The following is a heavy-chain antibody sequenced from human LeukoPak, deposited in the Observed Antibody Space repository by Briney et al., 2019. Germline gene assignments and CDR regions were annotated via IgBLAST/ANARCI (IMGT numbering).Heavy chain of an antibody. CDR2: IYSGGST. J-gene: IGHJ6*03. CDR1: GFTVSSNY. Sequence: GGSLRLSCVASGFTVSSNYMSWIRQAPGKGLEWVSVIYSGGSTYYADSVKGRFTISRDNSKNTLYLQMNSLRAEDTAVYYCASGSGSYRTPYYYMDVWGTGTTVTVSS. D-gene: IGHD3-10*01. CDR3: ASGSGSYRTPYYYMDV. V-gene: IGHV3-53*01.